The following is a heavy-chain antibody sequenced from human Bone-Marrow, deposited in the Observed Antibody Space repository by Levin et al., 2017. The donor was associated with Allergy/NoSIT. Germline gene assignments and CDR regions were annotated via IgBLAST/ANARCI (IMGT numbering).Heavy chain of an antibody. CDR3: GRVTCSSTSCYWDY. V-gene: IGHV3-72*01. D-gene: IGHD2-2*01. J-gene: IGHJ4*02. Sequence: PGGSLRLSCVASGLTFSDHHMDWVRQAPGKGLEWVGRTRNKANSYTTLYAASVKGRFTMSRDDSKNSLDLHMNSLKTEDTAVYYCGRVTCSSTSCYWDYWGQGTVVTVSS. CDR2: TRNKANSYTT. CDR1: GLTFSDHH.